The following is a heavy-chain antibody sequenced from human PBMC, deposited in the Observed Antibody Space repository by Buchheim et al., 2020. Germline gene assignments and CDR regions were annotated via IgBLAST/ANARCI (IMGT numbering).Heavy chain of an antibody. V-gene: IGHV3-23*01. D-gene: IGHD1-26*01. CDR2: IDNSGETT. CDR3: TKDDYGSYDY. CDR1: GFTFSTYA. Sequence: EVHLMESGGGLAQPGGSPRLSCAASGFTFSTYAMNWVRQAPGKGLEWVSSIDNSGETTYYAESVKGRFTISRDNSKNTLYLQMNSLRAGDTAVYYCTKDDYGSYDYWGQGAL. J-gene: IGHJ4*02.